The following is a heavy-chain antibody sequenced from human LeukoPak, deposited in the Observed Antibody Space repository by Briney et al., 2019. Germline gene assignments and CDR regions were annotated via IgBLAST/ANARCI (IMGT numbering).Heavy chain of an antibody. D-gene: IGHD2-2*01. CDR2: IYPDDSDT. CDR1: GYSFTSYW. J-gene: IGHJ3*02. Sequence: GESLKISCKGSGYSFTSYWIGWVRQMPGKGLEWMGIIYPDDSDTRYSPSFQGQVTISADKSISTAYLQWSSLKASDTAMYYCARRYCSSTSCYGAFDIWGQGTMVTVSS. V-gene: IGHV5-51*01. CDR3: ARRYCSSTSCYGAFDI.